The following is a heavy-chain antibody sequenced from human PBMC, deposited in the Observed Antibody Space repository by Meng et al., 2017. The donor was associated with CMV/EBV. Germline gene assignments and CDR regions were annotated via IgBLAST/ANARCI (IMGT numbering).Heavy chain of an antibody. Sequence: QVQLVPSGAQVKKPGALVQASCKASGYTFTSYGIRWVPQAPGQGLEWMGWISAYNGNTNSAQRLQGRVTMTTDTSTSTAYMELRSLGSDDTAVYYCARDLRPSTSPLDLWGRGTLVTVSS. V-gene: IGHV1-18*01. CDR1: GYTFTSYG. J-gene: IGHJ2*01. D-gene: IGHD2-2*01. CDR2: ISAYNGNT. CDR3: ARDLRPSTSPLDL.